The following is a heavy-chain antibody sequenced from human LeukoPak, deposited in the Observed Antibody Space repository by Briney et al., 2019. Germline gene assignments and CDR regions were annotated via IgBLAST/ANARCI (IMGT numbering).Heavy chain of an antibody. J-gene: IGHJ4*02. Sequence: SVKVSCKASGGTFSSYTISWVRQAPGQGLEWMGGIIPIFGTANYAQKFQGRVTITTDESTSTAYMGLSSLRSEDTAVYYCARGPPRLGRDGYNWIDYWGQGTLVTVSS. D-gene: IGHD5-24*01. CDR3: ARGPPRLGRDGYNWIDY. CDR1: GGTFSSYT. CDR2: IIPIFGTA. V-gene: IGHV1-69*05.